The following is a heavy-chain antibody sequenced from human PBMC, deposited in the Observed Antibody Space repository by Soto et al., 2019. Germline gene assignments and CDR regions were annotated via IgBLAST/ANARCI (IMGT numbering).Heavy chain of an antibody. CDR1: GGSFSGYY. CDR3: ARVGRPTGNIDY. J-gene: IGHJ4*02. CDR2: INHSGST. Sequence: PSETLSLTCAVYGGSFSGYYWSWIRQPPGKGLEWIGEINHSGSTNYNPSLKSRVTISVDTSKNQFSLKLSSVTAADTAVYYCARVGRPTGNIDYWGQGTLVTVSS. V-gene: IGHV4-34*01.